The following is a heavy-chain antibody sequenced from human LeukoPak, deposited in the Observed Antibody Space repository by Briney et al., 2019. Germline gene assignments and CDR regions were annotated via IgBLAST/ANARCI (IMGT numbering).Heavy chain of an antibody. D-gene: IGHD3-10*01. Sequence: GGSLRLSCAASGFTVSSNYMSWVRQAPGKGLEWVSVIYSGGSTYYADSVKGRFTISRDNSKNTLYLQMNSLRAEDTAVYYCAKDQSWFGELFMGDYWGQGTLVTVSS. CDR1: GFTVSSNY. CDR3: AKDQSWFGELFMGDY. J-gene: IGHJ4*02. CDR2: IYSGGST. V-gene: IGHV3-53*01.